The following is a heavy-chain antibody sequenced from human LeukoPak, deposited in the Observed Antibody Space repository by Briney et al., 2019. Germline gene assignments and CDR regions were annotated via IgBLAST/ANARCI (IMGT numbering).Heavy chain of an antibody. Sequence: GGSLRLSCAVSGFSFADEYMSWIRHAPGQGLEWVSYISNTGSYTNYADSVEGRFTISRDNTENSLYLQMNSLRAEDTAVYYCARSRGAGPGAYFDYWGQGTLVAVTS. CDR3: ARSRGAGPGAYFDY. J-gene: IGHJ4*02. CDR1: GFSFADEY. D-gene: IGHD6-19*01. CDR2: ISNTGSYT. V-gene: IGHV3-11*03.